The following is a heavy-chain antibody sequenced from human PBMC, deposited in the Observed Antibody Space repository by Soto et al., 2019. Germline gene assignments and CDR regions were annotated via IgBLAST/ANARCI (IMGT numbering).Heavy chain of an antibody. J-gene: IGHJ6*03. CDR1: GFTFSSYA. CDR2: ISGSGGST. V-gene: IGHV3-23*01. CDR3: ALREMGCSGGSCYSLHYYYDYMDV. D-gene: IGHD2-15*01. Sequence: EVQLLESGGGLVQPGGSLRLSCAASGFTFSSYAMSWVRQAPGKGLEWVSAISGSGGSTYYADSVKGRFTISRDNSKNTLYLQMNSLRAEDTAVYYCALREMGCSGGSCYSLHYYYDYMDVWGKGTTVTVSS.